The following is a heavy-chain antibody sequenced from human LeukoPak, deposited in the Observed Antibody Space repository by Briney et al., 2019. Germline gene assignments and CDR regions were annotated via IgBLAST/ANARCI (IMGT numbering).Heavy chain of an antibody. CDR2: INPNSGGT. V-gene: IGHV1-2*02. CDR1: GYTFTGYY. CDR3: ARGGSGGIVTNVLDS. J-gene: IGHJ5*01. D-gene: IGHD2/OR15-2a*01. Sequence: GASVKVSCKASGYTFTGYYMHWVRQAPGQGLEWMAWINPNSGGTNYAQKLQGRVTMTRDTSISTAYMELSRLTSDDTAVYYCARGGSGGIVTNVLDSWGQGTLVTVSS.